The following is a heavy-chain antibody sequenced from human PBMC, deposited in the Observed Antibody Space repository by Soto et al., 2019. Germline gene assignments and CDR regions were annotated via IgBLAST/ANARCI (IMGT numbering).Heavy chain of an antibody. CDR1: GGSISSGGYY. CDR2: IYYSGST. J-gene: IGHJ5*02. CDR3: ARDLKDYGSGSSLLHNWFDP. Sequence: LSLTCTVSGGSISSGGYYWSWIRQHPGKGLEWIGYIYYSGSTYYNPSLKSRVTISVDTSKNQFSLKLSSVTAADTAVYYCARDLKDYGSGSSLLHNWFDPWGQGTLVTVSS. V-gene: IGHV4-31*03. D-gene: IGHD3-10*01.